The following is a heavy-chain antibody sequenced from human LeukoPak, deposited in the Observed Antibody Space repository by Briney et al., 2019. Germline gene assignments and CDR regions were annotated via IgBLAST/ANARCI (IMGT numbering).Heavy chain of an antibody. D-gene: IGHD5-18*01. CDR1: GFTFTTYW. Sequence: GGSLRLSCAASGFTFTTYWMHWVRQAPGKGLVWVSHINSDGGITSYADSVRGRFTISRDNAKNTLYLQMNSLRAEDTAVYYCARDAVDTANAVWGQGTTVTVSS. V-gene: IGHV3-74*01. J-gene: IGHJ6*02. CDR3: ARDAVDTANAV. CDR2: INSDGGIT.